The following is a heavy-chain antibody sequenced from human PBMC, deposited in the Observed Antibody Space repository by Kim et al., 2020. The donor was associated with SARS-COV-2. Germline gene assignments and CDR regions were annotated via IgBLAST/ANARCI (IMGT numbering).Heavy chain of an antibody. Sequence: SQTLSLTCAISGDSVSSNSAAWNWIRQSPSRGLEWLGRTYYRSGWYNDYAISVKSRITIKSDTSKNQFSLQLNSVTPEDTAVYYCARDWDPYGSGSDYSVRRLDPWGQGTLVTVSS. CDR2: TYYRSGWYN. D-gene: IGHD3-10*01. CDR3: ARDWDPYGSGSDYSVRRLDP. V-gene: IGHV6-1*01. CDR1: GDSVSSNSAA. J-gene: IGHJ5*02.